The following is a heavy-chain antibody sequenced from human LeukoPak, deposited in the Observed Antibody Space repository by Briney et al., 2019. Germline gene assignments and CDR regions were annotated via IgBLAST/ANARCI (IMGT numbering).Heavy chain of an antibody. V-gene: IGHV1-69*06. Sequence: SVKASCKASGGTFSSYAISWVRQAPGQGLEWMGGIIPIFGTANYAQKFQGRVTITADKSTSTAYMELSSLRSEDTAVYYCAARAANVDTAMGPLSYWGQGTLVTVSS. D-gene: IGHD5-18*01. CDR1: GGTFSSYA. J-gene: IGHJ4*02. CDR3: AARAANVDTAMGPLSY. CDR2: IIPIFGTA.